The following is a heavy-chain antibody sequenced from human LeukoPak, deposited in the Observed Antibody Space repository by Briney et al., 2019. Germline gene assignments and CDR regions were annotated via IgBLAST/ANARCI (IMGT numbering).Heavy chain of an antibody. CDR2: INPSGGST. CDR1: GYTFTSYY. Sequence: GASVKVSCKASGYTFTSYYMHWVRQAPGQGLEWMGIINPSGGSTSYAQKFQGRVTMTRDTSTSTVYMELSSLRSEDTAVYYCARGGGTDELLYSNNFDYWGQGTLVTVSS. V-gene: IGHV1-46*01. CDR3: ARGGGTDELLYSNNFDY. J-gene: IGHJ4*02. D-gene: IGHD2-2*02.